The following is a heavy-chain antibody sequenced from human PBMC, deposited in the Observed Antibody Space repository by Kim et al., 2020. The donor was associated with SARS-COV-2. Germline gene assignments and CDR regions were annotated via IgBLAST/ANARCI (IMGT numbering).Heavy chain of an antibody. J-gene: IGHJ4*02. D-gene: IGHD3-9*01. Sequence: SETLSLTCTVSGGSISSGGYYWSWIRQHPGKGLEWIGYIYYSGSTYYNPSLKSRVTISVDTSKNQFSLKLSSVTAADTAVYYCARNPANYDILTGYYEYYFDYWGQGTLVTVS. V-gene: IGHV4-31*03. CDR3: ARNPANYDILTGYYEYYFDY. CDR2: IYYSGST. CDR1: GGSISSGGYY.